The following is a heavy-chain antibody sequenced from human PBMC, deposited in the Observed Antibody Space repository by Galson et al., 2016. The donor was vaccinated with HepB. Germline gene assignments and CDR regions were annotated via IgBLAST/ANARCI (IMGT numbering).Heavy chain of an antibody. V-gene: IGHV1-46*01. D-gene: IGHD2-2*01. CDR2: INPSGGST. CDR1: GYTFTSYY. Sequence: SVKVSCKASGYTFTSYYIHWVRQAPGQGLEWMGIINPSGGSTSYAQKLQGRIAMTRDTSTSTVYMELSSLRSEDSAVYYCAREGSVTSFFDSWGQGAVVTVSS. CDR3: AREGSVTSFFDS. J-gene: IGHJ4*02.